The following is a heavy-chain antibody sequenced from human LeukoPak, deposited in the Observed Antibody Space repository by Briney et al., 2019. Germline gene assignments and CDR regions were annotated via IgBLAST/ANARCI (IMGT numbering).Heavy chain of an antibody. CDR3: ARRGYCGGDCFYGEFDF. V-gene: IGHV5-51*01. Sequence: GESLKISCKGSGYGFTEYWIGWVRHMPGKGLEWMGTINPDDSDTRYSPSFQGRVTFSVDKSINTAYRQWSSRKASDTAMYFCARRGYCGGDCFYGEFDFWGQGNLVTVSS. CDR1: GYGFTEYW. CDR2: INPDDSDT. J-gene: IGHJ4*02. D-gene: IGHD2-21*02.